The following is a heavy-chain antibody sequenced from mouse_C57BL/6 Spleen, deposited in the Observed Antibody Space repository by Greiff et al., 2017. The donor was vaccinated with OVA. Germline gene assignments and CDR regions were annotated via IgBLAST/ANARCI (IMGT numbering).Heavy chain of an antibody. CDR2: IDPENGDT. Sequence: EVQLQQSGAELVRPGASVKLFCTASGFNIKDDYMHWVKQRPEQGLEWIGWIDPENGDTEYASKFQGKATITADTSSNTAYLQLSSLTSEDTAVYYCTPYSNYAPWFAYWGQGTLVTVSA. V-gene: IGHV14-4*01. CDR3: TPYSNYAPWFAY. D-gene: IGHD2-5*01. J-gene: IGHJ3*01. CDR1: GFNIKDDY.